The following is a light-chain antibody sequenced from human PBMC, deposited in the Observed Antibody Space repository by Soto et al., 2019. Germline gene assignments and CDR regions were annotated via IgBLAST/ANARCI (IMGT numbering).Light chain of an antibody. Sequence: EIMITQSPATLSVSPGERATLSCRASQSVSSNLAWYQQKPGQAPRLLIYGASSTATGIPDRLSGGGSGTDFTLTIRRLEPEDVAVYYCQQYYSSDTFGQGTRLEIK. CDR2: GAS. CDR1: QSVSSN. J-gene: IGKJ5*01. V-gene: IGKV3-20*01. CDR3: QQYYSSDT.